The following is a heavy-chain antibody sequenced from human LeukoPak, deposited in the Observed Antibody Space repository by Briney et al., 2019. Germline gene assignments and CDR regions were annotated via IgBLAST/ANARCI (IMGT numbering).Heavy chain of an antibody. CDR1: GGSISRSIYY. CDR3: AAWDTSMALGAFDA. CDR2: IYYSGSI. Sequence: SETLSLTCAVSGGSISRSIYYWSWVRQPPGKGLEWIASIYYSGSIYYNPSVKSQVTISVDLSKNHLSLKLTSVTAADTAVYYCAAWDTSMALGAFDAWGQGTMVSVSS. D-gene: IGHD5-18*01. J-gene: IGHJ3*01. V-gene: IGHV4-39*02.